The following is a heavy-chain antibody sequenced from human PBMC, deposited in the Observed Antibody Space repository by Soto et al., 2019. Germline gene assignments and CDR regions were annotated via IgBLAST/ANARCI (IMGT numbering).Heavy chain of an antibody. CDR1: GFTFSDHY. CDR2: SKNKADSYTT. Sequence: EVQLVESGGGLVQPGGSLRLSCGASGFTFSDHYMDCVRQAPGKGLEWVGRSKNKADSYTTEYAASVKGRFTISRDGSKNSLFLQMNSLKTEDTAVYYCTVWGSGNDFGAAWGQGILVTVSS. J-gene: IGHJ4*02. V-gene: IGHV3-72*01. D-gene: IGHD3-10*01. CDR3: TVWGSGNDFGAA.